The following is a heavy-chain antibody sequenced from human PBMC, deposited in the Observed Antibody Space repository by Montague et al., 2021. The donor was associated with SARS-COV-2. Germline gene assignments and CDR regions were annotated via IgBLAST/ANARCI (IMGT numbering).Heavy chain of an antibody. CDR1: GFSLSTSGVG. Sequence: PALVKPTQTLTLTCTFSGFSLSTSGVGVGWIRQPPGKALEWLALIYWDDDKRYSPSLKSRLTITKDTSKNQVVRTMTNMDPVDTATYYCAHRRGLLLSDAFDIWGQGTMVTVSS. CDR3: AHRRGLLLSDAFDI. CDR2: IYWDDDK. D-gene: IGHD1-26*01. V-gene: IGHV2-5*02. J-gene: IGHJ3*02.